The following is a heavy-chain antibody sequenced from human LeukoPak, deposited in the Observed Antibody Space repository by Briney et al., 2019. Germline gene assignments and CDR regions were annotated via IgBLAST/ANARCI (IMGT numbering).Heavy chain of an antibody. CDR3: ARMVTVTAPYYFDY. D-gene: IGHD4-11*01. CDR1: GGTFSSYA. J-gene: IGHJ4*02. CDR2: IIPIFGTA. V-gene: IGHV1-69*13. Sequence: ASVKVSCKASGGTFSSYAISWVRQAPGQGLEWVGGIIPIFGTANYAQKFQGRVTITADESTSTAYMELSSLRSEDTAVYYCARMVTVTAPYYFDYWGQGTLVTVSS.